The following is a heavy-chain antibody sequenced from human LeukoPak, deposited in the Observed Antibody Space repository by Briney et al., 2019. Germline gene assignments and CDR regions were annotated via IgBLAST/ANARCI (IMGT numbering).Heavy chain of an antibody. CDR1: GYTFTGYY. Sequence: GASVKVSCKASGYTFTGYYMHWVRQAPGQGLEWMGWINPNSGGTNYAQKFQGRVTMTRDTSISTAYMELSRLRSVDTAVYYCARDQGSSSWFWFDPWGQGTLVTVSS. D-gene: IGHD6-13*01. CDR2: INPNSGGT. J-gene: IGHJ5*02. V-gene: IGHV1-2*02. CDR3: ARDQGSSSWFWFDP.